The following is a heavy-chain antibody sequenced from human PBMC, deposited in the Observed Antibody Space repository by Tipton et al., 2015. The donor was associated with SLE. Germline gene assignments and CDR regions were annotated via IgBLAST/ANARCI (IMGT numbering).Heavy chain of an antibody. D-gene: IGHD5-12*01. CDR1: GGSISSSKYY. CDR2: VFYSGAT. V-gene: IGHV4-61*05. Sequence: TLSLTCTVSGGSISSSKYYWGWIRQPPGKGLEWIGYVFYSGATSYNPSLKSRVTMSVDTAKNQFSLSLTSVTAADTAVYFCTRAEYSAYDVTQFDLWGQGILLTVSS. CDR3: TRAEYSAYDVTQFDL. J-gene: IGHJ4*02.